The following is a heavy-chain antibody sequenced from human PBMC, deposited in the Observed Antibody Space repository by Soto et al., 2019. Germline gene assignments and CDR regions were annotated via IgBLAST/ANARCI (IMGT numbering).Heavy chain of an antibody. D-gene: IGHD3-10*01. CDR3: ARQYYFGSGSYYNPPFDF. CDR2: IYYSGNT. CDR1: GGSVSSSSYY. Sequence: SETLSLTCTVSGGSVSSSSYYWGWIRQPPGKGLEWIGSIYYSGNTYYNPSLKSRVTISVDTAKNQFSLKLSSVTAADTAVYYCARQYYFGSGSYYNPPFDFWGQGTLVTVSP. J-gene: IGHJ4*02. V-gene: IGHV4-39*01.